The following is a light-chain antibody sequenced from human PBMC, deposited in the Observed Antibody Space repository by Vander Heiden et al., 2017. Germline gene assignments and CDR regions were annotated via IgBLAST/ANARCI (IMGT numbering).Light chain of an antibody. CDR3: QSADSSGTYVV. V-gene: IGLV3-25*03. J-gene: IGLJ2*01. CDR1: ALPKQY. CDR2: KDS. Sequence: SYALTQPPSVSVSPGQTARLTCSGAALPKQYAYWYQQKPGQAPVLVIYKDSERPSGIPERFSGSSSGTTVTLTVSGVQAEDEADYYCQSADSSGTYVVFGGGTKLTVL.